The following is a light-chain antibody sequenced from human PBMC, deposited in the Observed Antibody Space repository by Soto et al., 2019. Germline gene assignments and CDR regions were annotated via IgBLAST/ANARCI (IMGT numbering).Light chain of an antibody. Sequence: EIVLTQPPATPSLSPGERATLTCRASRSVSSCLAWYQQKPGQAPRLLIYDASNRATGIPARFSGSGSGTDFTLTISSLEPEDFAVYYCQQRSNWPLSFGGGTKVDI. J-gene: IGKJ4*01. CDR1: RSVSSC. CDR2: DAS. CDR3: QQRSNWPLS. V-gene: IGKV3-11*01.